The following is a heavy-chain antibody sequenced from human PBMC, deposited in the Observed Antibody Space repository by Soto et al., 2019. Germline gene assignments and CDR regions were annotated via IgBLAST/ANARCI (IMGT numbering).Heavy chain of an antibody. J-gene: IGHJ6*02. V-gene: IGHV3-23*01. Sequence: EVQLLESGGGLVQPGGSLRLSCAASEFTFSSYAMSWVRQAPGKGLEWVSAISGSGGSTYYADSVKGRFTISRDNSKNTLYLQMNSLRAEDTAVYYCAKDQPSAASYYYYGMDVWGQGTTVTVSS. CDR2: ISGSGGST. CDR1: EFTFSSYA. D-gene: IGHD6-25*01. CDR3: AKDQPSAASYYYYGMDV.